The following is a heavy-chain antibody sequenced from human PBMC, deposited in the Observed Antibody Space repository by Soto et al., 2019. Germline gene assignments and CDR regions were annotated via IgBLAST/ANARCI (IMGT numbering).Heavy chain of an antibody. CDR1: GGSISSYY. Sequence: QVQLQESGPGLVKPSETLSLTCTVSGGSISSYYWTWIRQPPGKGLEWIGYIHDSGSTNYNPSLESRVTISVDTSKNEVSLKLSSVTAADTAVYYCARAIFGVVIRGGGWFDPWGQGTLVTVSS. V-gene: IGHV4-59*01. D-gene: IGHD3-3*01. CDR3: ARAIFGVVIRGGGWFDP. CDR2: IHDSGST. J-gene: IGHJ5*02.